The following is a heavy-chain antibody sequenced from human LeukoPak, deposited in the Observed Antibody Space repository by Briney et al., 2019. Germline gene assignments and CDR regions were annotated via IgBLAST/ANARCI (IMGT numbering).Heavy chain of an antibody. CDR3: ARESTPADGYSSNNFDY. CDR2: INPNSGGT. V-gene: IGHV1-2*02. CDR1: GYTFTGYY. Sequence: ASVKVFCKASGYTFTGYYMHWVRQAPGQGLEWMGWINPNSGGTNYAQKFQGRVTMTRDTSISTAYMELSRLRSDDTAVYYCARESTPADGYSSNNFDYWGQGTLVTVSS. D-gene: IGHD6-13*01. J-gene: IGHJ4*02.